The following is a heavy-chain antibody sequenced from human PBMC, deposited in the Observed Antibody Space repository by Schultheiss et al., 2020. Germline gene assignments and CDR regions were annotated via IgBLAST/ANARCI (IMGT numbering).Heavy chain of an antibody. V-gene: IGHV3-11*01. Sequence: GGSLRLSCAVSGFVVSDYYLSWIRQAPGKGLEWISSISRSGGPIYYADSVKGRFTISRDNAYNSLYLQMNSLIAEDTAVYYCASDQENRDWYYYWGQGTLVTVSS. D-gene: IGHD3/OR15-3a*01. CDR2: ISRSGGPI. CDR1: GFVVSDYY. CDR3: ASDQENRDWYYY. J-gene: IGHJ4*02.